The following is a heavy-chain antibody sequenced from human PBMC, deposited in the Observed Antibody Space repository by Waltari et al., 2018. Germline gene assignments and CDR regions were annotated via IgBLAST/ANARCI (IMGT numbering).Heavy chain of an antibody. CDR3: ARGLTGAAAGLFGY. D-gene: IGHD6-13*01. Sequence: QVQLQQSGPGLVKPSQTLSLTCAISVDSVSSNSAAWNWIRQSPARGLEWLGRNSYRSKWYNEYAGSLKSRITINPDTSKNQFSLQLNSVTPEDTAVYYCARGLTGAAAGLFGYWGQGTLVTVSS. J-gene: IGHJ4*02. CDR1: VDSVSSNSAA. CDR2: NSYRSKWYN. V-gene: IGHV6-1*01.